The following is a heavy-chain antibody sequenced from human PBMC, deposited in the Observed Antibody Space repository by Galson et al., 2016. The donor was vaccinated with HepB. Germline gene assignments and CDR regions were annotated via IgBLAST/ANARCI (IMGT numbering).Heavy chain of an antibody. Sequence: SLRLSCAASGFTFSTYWMHWVRQAPGKGLEWVATTSSDESVKHYADPVQGRFTISKDDSKSTLYLRMDSLRVEDTATYHCTKRCMTNTCHNADDFWGQGTLVTVSS. CDR3: TKRCMTNTCHNADDF. J-gene: IGHJ4*02. V-gene: IGHV3-30*18. CDR1: GFTFSTYW. CDR2: TSSDESVK. D-gene: IGHD2-8*01.